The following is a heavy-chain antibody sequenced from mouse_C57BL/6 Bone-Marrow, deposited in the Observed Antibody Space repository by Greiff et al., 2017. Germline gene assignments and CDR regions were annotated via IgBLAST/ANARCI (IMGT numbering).Heavy chain of an antibody. D-gene: IGHD2-3*01. Sequence: QVQLQQSGAELARPGASVKLSCKASGYTFTSYGISWVKQRTGQGLEWIGEIYPRSGNTYYNEKFKGKATLTADKSSSTAYMELRSLTSEYSAVYFCARDDGYYFFDYWGQGTTLTVSS. CDR2: IYPRSGNT. J-gene: IGHJ2*01. CDR1: GYTFTSYG. V-gene: IGHV1-81*01. CDR3: ARDDGYYFFDY.